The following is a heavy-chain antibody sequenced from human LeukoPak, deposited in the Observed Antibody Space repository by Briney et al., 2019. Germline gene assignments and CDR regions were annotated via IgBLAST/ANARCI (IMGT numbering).Heavy chain of an antibody. J-gene: IGHJ3*02. CDR1: GFTFDDYG. V-gene: IGHV3-20*04. D-gene: IGHD3-22*01. CDR2: INWNGGST. CDR3: ARVLPGYYYDSSGPIGAFDI. Sequence: GSLTLFCAASGFTFDDYGMSWVRQAPGKGLEWVSGINWNGGSTSYADSVKGRFTISRDNAKNSLYLQMNSLRAEDTALYYCARVLPGYYYDSSGPIGAFDIWGQGTMVTVSS.